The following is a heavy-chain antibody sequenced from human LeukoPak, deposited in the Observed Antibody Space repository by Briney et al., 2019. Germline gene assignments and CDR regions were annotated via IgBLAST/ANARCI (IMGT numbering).Heavy chain of an antibody. CDR2: ISWNSGSI. J-gene: IGHJ4*02. CDR1: GFTFDDYA. CDR3: AKDIFYGFKYYFDY. V-gene: IGHV3-9*01. Sequence: GGSLRLSCAASGFTFDDYAMHWVRQAPGKGLEWVSGISWNSGSIGYADSVKGRFTISRDNAKNSLYLQMNSLRAEDTALYYCAKDIFYGFKYYFDYWGQGTLVTVSS. D-gene: IGHD3-10*01.